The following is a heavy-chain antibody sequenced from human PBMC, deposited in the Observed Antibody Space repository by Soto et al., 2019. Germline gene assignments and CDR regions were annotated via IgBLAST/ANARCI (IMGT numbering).Heavy chain of an antibody. V-gene: IGHV4-30-4*01. CDR2: IYYSGST. Sequence: SETQSLTNTVSGGYIRSGDYYWSWIRQPPGKGLEWIGYIYYSGSTYYNPSLKSRVTISVDTSKNQFSLKLSSVTAADTAVYYCARGDFLAALHGMDVWGQGTTVTVSS. J-gene: IGHJ6*02. CDR1: GGYIRSGDYY. CDR3: ARGDFLAALHGMDV. D-gene: IGHD6-6*01.